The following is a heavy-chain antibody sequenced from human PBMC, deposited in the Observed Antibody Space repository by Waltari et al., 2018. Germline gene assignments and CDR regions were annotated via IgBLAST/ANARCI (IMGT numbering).Heavy chain of an antibody. D-gene: IGHD5-12*01. CDR3: ARDREYSDYDGWYFDL. CDR1: GGSISSSNW. CDR2: IYHSGST. V-gene: IGHV4-4*02. J-gene: IGHJ2*01. Sequence: QVQLQESGPGLVKPSGTLSLTCAVSGGSISSSNWWSLVRQPPGWRLGGIWEIYHSGSTNYNPALKSRITKSVDRSKNQFSLKLSAVTAADTAVYYCARDREYSDYDGWYFDLWGRGTLVTVSS.